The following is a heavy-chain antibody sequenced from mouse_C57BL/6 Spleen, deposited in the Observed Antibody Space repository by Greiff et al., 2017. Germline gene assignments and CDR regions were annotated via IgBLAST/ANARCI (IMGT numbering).Heavy chain of an antibody. J-gene: IGHJ4*01. V-gene: IGHV5-6*02. CDR1: GFTFSSYG. D-gene: IGHD2-2*01. CDR2: ISSGGSYT. CDR3: ERLMVTTRPYAMDY. Sequence: EVMLVESGGDLVKPGGSLKLSCAASGFTFSSYGMSWVRQTPDKRLEWVATISSGGSYTYYPDSVKGRFTISRDNAKNTLYLQMSSLKSEDTAMYYGERLMVTTRPYAMDYWGQGTSVTVSS.